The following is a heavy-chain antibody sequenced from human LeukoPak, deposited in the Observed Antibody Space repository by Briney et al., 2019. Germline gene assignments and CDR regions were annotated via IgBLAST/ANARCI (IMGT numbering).Heavy chain of an antibody. CDR1: GFTFSRYA. CDR2: ISGSGGST. D-gene: IGHD6-13*01. Sequence: GGSLRLSCAASGFTFSRYAMSWVRPAPGKGLESVPVISGSGGSTYYADSVKGRFTISRDNSKNTLFLQVNSLRAEDTAVYYCAKGPRQQLETRFDYWGQGTLVTVSS. CDR3: AKGPRQQLETRFDY. V-gene: IGHV3-23*01. J-gene: IGHJ4*02.